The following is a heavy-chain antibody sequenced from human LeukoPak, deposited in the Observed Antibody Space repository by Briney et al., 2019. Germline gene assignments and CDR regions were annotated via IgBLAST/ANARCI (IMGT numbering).Heavy chain of an antibody. D-gene: IGHD1-26*01. CDR2: ISSSGDRT. V-gene: IGHV3-23*01. CDR3: VKGGSGSYYDRFDY. CDR1: GFSFSSYV. Sequence: GGSLRLSCVVYGFSFSSYVVGWVRQAPGKGLEWVSVISSSGDRTFYADSVKGRFTISRDNSKNTLYLQMNSLRVEDTAIYYCVKGGSGSYYDRFDYWGQGTLVTVSS. J-gene: IGHJ4*02.